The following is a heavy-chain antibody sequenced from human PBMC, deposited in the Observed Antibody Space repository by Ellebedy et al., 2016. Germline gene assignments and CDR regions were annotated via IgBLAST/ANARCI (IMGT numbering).Heavy chain of an antibody. CDR3: ARASNDVRFEY. Sequence: GGSLRLSCAASGFTFSSYNMNWVRQAPGKGLEWVSYMSSSSSTIYYADSVKGRFTISRDNAKNSLYLQMNSLRAEDTAVYYCARASNDVRFEYWGQGTLVNVSS. V-gene: IGHV3-48*04. CDR1: GFTFSSYN. D-gene: IGHD3-10*01. J-gene: IGHJ4*02. CDR2: MSSSSSTI.